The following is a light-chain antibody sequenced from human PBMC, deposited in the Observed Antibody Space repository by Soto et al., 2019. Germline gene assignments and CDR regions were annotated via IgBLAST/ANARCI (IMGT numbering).Light chain of an antibody. CDR1: QSISSY. J-gene: IGKJ5*01. Sequence: DIQMTQSPSSLSASVGDRVTITCRASQSISSYLNWYQQKPGKAPKLLIYAASSLQSGVPSRFSGSESGTDFTLTISSRQPEDFATYYCQQSYSTPITFGHGTRLEIK. CDR2: AAS. V-gene: IGKV1-39*01. CDR3: QQSYSTPIT.